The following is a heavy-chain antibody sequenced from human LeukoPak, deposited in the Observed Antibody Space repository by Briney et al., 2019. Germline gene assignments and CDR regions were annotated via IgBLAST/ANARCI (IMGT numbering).Heavy chain of an antibody. V-gene: IGHV3-23*01. CDR1: GFTFSSYA. J-gene: IGHJ4*02. CDR3: AKTRHTYDFHYYLDY. D-gene: IGHD3-3*01. CDR2: ISGSGGST. Sequence: PGGSLRLSCAASGFTFSSYAMSWVRQAPGKGLEWVSVISGSGGSTYYAESVRGRFTISRDNSKNTLYLQMNSLRAEDTAVYYCAKTRHTYDFHYYLDYWGQGTLVTVSS.